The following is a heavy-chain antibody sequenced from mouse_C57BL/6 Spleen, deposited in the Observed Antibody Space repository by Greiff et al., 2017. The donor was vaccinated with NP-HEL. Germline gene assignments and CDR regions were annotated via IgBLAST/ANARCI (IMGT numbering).Heavy chain of an antibody. J-gene: IGHJ4*01. V-gene: IGHV10-1*01. CDR2: IRSKSNNYAT. CDR3: VRGYGNYGYAMDY. D-gene: IGHD2-10*02. Sequence: EVMLVESGGGLVQPKGSLKLSCAASGFSFNTYAMNWVRQAPGKGLEWVARIRSKSNNYATYYADSVKDRFTISRDDSESMLYLQMNNLKTEVTAMYYCVRGYGNYGYAMDYWGQGTSVTVSS. CDR1: GFSFNTYA.